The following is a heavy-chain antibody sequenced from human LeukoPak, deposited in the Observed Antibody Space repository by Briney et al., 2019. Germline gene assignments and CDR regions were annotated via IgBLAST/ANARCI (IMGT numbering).Heavy chain of an antibody. Sequence: GGSLRLSCAAPGFTFSTYAMSWVRQAPGKGLEWVSVISGSGGSTYYADSVKGRFTISSDNSKSTLYLQMNSLRVEDSAVYYCAKGRSSSCYTAPDNWGQGTLVTVSS. D-gene: IGHD2-2*02. V-gene: IGHV3-23*01. CDR3: AKGRSSSCYTAPDN. CDR1: GFTFSTYA. J-gene: IGHJ4*02. CDR2: ISGSGGST.